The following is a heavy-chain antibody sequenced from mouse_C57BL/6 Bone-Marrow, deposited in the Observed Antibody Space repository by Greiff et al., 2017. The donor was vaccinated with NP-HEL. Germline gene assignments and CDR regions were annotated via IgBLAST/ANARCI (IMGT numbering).Heavy chain of an antibody. Sequence: QVQLQQPGAELVKPGASVKLSCKASGYTFTSYWMQWVKQRPGQGLEWIGEIDPSDSYTKSNQKFTGKAKLTVDTSSRTAYMQVSRLTSEDSAVYYCAREGGYYYGSSYGWYFDVWGTGTTVTVSS. CDR1: GYTFTSYW. J-gene: IGHJ1*03. CDR2: IDPSDSYT. CDR3: AREGGYYYGSSYGWYFDV. D-gene: IGHD1-1*01. V-gene: IGHV1-50*01.